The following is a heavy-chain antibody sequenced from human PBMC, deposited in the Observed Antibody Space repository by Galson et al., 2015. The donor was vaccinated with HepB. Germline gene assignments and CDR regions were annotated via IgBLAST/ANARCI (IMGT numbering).Heavy chain of an antibody. CDR3: ASTEGGSSGNHQGQYSGMDV. CDR2: IYSGGST. D-gene: IGHD3-22*01. J-gene: IGHJ6*02. V-gene: IGHV3-53*01. CDR1: GFTVSSNY. Sequence: SLRLSCAASGFTVSSNYMSWVRQAPGKGLEWVSVIYSGGSTYYADSVKGRFTISRDNYKNTLYLQMNSLRAEDTAVYYCASTEGGSSGNHQGQYSGMDVGGQGTTVTVSS.